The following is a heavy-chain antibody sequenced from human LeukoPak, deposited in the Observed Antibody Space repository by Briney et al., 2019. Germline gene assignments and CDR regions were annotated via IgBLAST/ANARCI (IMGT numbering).Heavy chain of an antibody. D-gene: IGHD4-17*01. Sequence: GGSLRLSCVASGFTLSSYWMHWVRQAPGKGLVWVSRIKSDGSSTSYAGFVKGRFTISRDNAKNTLYLQMNSLRGEDTAVYYCAGDSDYGGYSRFDYWGQGTLVTVSS. CDR1: GFTLSSYW. CDR3: AGDSDYGGYSRFDY. V-gene: IGHV3-74*01. J-gene: IGHJ4*02. CDR2: IKSDGSST.